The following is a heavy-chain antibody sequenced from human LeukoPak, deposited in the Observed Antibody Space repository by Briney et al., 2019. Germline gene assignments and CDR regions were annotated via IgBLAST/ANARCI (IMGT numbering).Heavy chain of an antibody. D-gene: IGHD2-2*01. CDR3: AKVWDIVVVPAAISGPVDY. V-gene: IGHV3-23*01. CDR2: ISGSGGST. CDR1: GFTFSSYG. Sequence: GGSLRLSCAASGFTFSSYGMSWVRQAPGKGLEWVSAISGSGGSTYYADSVKGRFTISRDNSKNTLYLQMNSLRAEDTAVYYCAKVWDIVVVPAAISGPVDYWGQGTLVTVSS. J-gene: IGHJ4*02.